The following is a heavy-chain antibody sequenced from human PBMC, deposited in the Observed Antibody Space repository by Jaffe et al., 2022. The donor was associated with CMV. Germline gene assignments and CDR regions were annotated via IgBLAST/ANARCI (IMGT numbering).Heavy chain of an antibody. CDR2: ISGSGGST. V-gene: IGHV3-23*01. Sequence: EVQLLESGGGLVQPGGSLRLSCAASGFTFSSYAMSWVRQAPGKGLEWVSAISGSGGSTYYADSVKGRFTISRDNSKNTLYLQMNSLRAEDTAVYYCAKWVRALSRAWWAVGALDTAMGHPDYWGQGTLVTVSS. D-gene: IGHD5-18*01. J-gene: IGHJ4*02. CDR1: GFTFSSYA. CDR3: AKWVRALSRAWWAVGALDTAMGHPDY.